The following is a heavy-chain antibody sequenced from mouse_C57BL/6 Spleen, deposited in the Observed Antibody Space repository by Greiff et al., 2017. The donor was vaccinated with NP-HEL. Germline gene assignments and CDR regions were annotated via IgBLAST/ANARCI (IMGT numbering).Heavy chain of an antibody. CDR3: ARGDSNYGYYAMDY. CDR1: GYTFTDYY. J-gene: IGHJ4*01. V-gene: IGHV1-26*01. CDR2: INPNNGGT. D-gene: IGHD2-5*01. Sequence: VQLQQSGPELVKPGASVKISCKASGYTFTDYYMNWVKQSHGKSLEWIGDINPNNGGTSYNQKFKGKATLTVDKSSSTAYMELRSLTSEDSAVYYCARGDSNYGYYAMDYWGQGTSVTVSS.